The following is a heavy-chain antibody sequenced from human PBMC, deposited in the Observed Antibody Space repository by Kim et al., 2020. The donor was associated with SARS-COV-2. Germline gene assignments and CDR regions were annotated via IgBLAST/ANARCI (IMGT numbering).Heavy chain of an antibody. CDR2: IYYSGST. V-gene: IGHV4-39*01. CDR3: AAGGYCSGGSCRPSQTYYFDY. Sequence: SETLSLTCTVSGGSISSSSYYWGWIRQPPGKGLEWIGSIYYSGSTYYNPSLKSRVTISVDTSKNQFALTLSSVTAADTAVYYCAAGGYCSGGSCRPSQTYYFDYSGQGALVTASS. CDR1: GGSISSSSYY. J-gene: IGHJ4*02. D-gene: IGHD2-15*01.